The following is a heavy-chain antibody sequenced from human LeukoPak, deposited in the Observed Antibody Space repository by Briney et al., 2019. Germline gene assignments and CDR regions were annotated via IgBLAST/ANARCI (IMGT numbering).Heavy chain of an antibody. CDR2: ISGSGGST. CDR1: GFTFSSYG. V-gene: IGHV3-23*01. J-gene: IGHJ4*02. D-gene: IGHD6-13*01. CDR3: ARDQVSVAGTGIDY. Sequence: PGGSLRLSCAASGFTFSSYGMSWVRQAPGKGLEWVSAISGSGGSTYYADSVKGRFTISRDNAKNSLYLQMNSLRAEDTAVYYCARDQVSVAGTGIDYWGQGTLVTVSS.